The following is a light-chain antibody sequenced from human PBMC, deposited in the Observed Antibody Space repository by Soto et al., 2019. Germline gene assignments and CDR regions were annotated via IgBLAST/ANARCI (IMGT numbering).Light chain of an antibody. Sequence: EIVLTQSPGTLSLSPGERGTLSCRASQSVSSSYLAWYQQKPGQAPTLLIYDATKRVIGISARFSGSGSGTDFTLTISSLEPADFATYYCQQYNDWPITFDQGTRLEI. CDR3: QQYNDWPIT. V-gene: IGKV3D-20*02. CDR2: DAT. J-gene: IGKJ5*01. CDR1: QSVSSSY.